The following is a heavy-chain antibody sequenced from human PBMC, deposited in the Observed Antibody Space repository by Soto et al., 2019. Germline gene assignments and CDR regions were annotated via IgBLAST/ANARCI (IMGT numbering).Heavy chain of an antibody. CDR2: ISSSSSYT. J-gene: IGHJ6*02. Sequence: PGGSLRLSCAASGFTFSDYYMSWIRQAPGKGLEWVSYISSSSSYTNYADSVKGRFTISRDNAKNSLYLQMNSLRVEDTAVYYCARATTGTTNYYYGMDVWGQGTTVTVSS. D-gene: IGHD1-1*01. CDR3: ARATTGTTNYYYGMDV. V-gene: IGHV3-11*06. CDR1: GFTFSDYY.